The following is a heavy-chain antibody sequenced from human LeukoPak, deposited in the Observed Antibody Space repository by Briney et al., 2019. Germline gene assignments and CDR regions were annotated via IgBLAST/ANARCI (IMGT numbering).Heavy chain of an antibody. CDR2: ISGSGGST. Sequence: PGGSLRLSCAASGFTFSSYAMSWVRQAPGKGLEWVSAISGSGGSTYYADSVKGRFTISRDNSKNTLYLQMNCLRAEDTAVYYCAKDPSSSGYYSDWGQGTLVTVSS. D-gene: IGHD3-22*01. J-gene: IGHJ4*02. V-gene: IGHV3-23*01. CDR3: AKDPSSSGYYSD. CDR1: GFTFSSYA.